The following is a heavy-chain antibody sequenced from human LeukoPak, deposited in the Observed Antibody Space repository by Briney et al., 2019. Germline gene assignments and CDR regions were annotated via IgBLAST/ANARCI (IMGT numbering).Heavy chain of an antibody. CDR3: ARRGYIFGYLFDS. Sequence: SETLSLTCTVSGGPLNSYYWSWIRQPPGKGLEWIGYIFYSGNTNYNPSLKSRVTISVDTSKNQFSLKLSSVTAADTAVYYCARRGYIFGYLFDSWGQGTLVTVSS. CDR1: GGPLNSYY. D-gene: IGHD5-18*01. CDR2: IFYSGNT. V-gene: IGHV4-59*08. J-gene: IGHJ4*02.